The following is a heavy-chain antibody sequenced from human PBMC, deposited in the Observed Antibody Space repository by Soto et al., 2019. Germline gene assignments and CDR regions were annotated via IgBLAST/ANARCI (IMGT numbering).Heavy chain of an antibody. CDR1: GFTFSSYA. J-gene: IGHJ4*01. D-gene: IGHD5-12*01. Sequence: EAQLLESGGGFVQPGGSLRLSCAASGFTFSSYAMSWVRQAPGKGLEWVSAISGSGDSVYYSDSGTGRFTISRDNSKYTLYLQMYSLRAEDTAVYYCAKDRYSGYDSGYWGHGTLVTVSS. V-gene: IGHV3-23*01. CDR3: AKDRYSGYDSGY. CDR2: ISGSGDSV.